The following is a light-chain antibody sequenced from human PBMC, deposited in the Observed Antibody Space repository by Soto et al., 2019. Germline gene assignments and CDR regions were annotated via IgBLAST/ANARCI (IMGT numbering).Light chain of an antibody. CDR3: QQYDSSPKT. CDR1: QSVSSSY. J-gene: IGKJ1*01. Sequence: EIVLTQSPGTLSLSPGERATLSCRASQSVSSSYLAWYQQKPGQAPRLLIYDASSRDTGIPDRFSGSGSATDFTLTISSLEPEDFAVYYCQQYDSSPKTFGQGTKVEIK. V-gene: IGKV3-20*01. CDR2: DAS.